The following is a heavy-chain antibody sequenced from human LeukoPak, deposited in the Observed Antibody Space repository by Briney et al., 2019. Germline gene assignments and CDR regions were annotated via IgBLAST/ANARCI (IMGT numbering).Heavy chain of an antibody. CDR2: ISSSSSYI. Sequence: GGSLRLSCAASGFTFSSYSMNWVRQAPGKGLEWVSSISSSSSYIYYADSVKSRFTISRDNAKNSLYLQMNSLRAEDTAVYYCAREGLRMNDYWGQGTLVTVSS. V-gene: IGHV3-21*01. CDR3: AREGLRMNDY. CDR1: GFTFSSYS. D-gene: IGHD5-12*01. J-gene: IGHJ4*02.